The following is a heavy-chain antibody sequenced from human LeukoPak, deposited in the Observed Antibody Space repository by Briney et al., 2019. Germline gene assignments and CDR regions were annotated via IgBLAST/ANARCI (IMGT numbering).Heavy chain of an antibody. CDR1: GFTFSSYS. Sequence: GGSLRLSCAASGFTFSSYSMNWVRQAPGKGLEWVSSISSSSSYIYYADSVKGRFTISRDNAKNSPYLQMNSLRAEDTAVYYCARGHIAAAGEFDPWGQGTLVTVSS. V-gene: IGHV3-21*01. CDR2: ISSSSSYI. D-gene: IGHD6-13*01. CDR3: ARGHIAAAGEFDP. J-gene: IGHJ5*02.